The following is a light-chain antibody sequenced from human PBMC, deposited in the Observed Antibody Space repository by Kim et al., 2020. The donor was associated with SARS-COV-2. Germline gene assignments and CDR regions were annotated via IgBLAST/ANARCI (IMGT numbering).Light chain of an antibody. CDR2: DAS. V-gene: IGKV3-11*01. CDR1: EGILTY. CDR3: QQRSNPLT. Sequence: SLAPGERATLSCRAREGILTYVAWYQQKPGQAPRLLIYDASNRASGIPARFSGSGSGTDFTLTISSLEPEDFAVYYCQQRSNPLTFGQGTRLEIK. J-gene: IGKJ5*01.